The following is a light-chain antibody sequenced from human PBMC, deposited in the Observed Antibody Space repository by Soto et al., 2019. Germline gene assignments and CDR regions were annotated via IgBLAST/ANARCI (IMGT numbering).Light chain of an antibody. J-gene: IGKJ1*01. CDR1: QTISSW. CDR2: KAS. V-gene: IGKV1-5*03. CDR3: QHYNSYSEA. Sequence: DIQMTQSPSTLSGSVGDRVTITCRASQTISSWLAWYQQKPGKAPKLLIYKASTLKSGVPPRFRGSGSGTEFTLTISSLQPDDFSTYYCQHYNSYSEAFGQGNKVDIK.